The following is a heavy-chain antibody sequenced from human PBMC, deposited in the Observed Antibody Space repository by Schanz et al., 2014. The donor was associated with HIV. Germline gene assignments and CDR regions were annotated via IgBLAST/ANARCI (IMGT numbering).Heavy chain of an antibody. CDR1: GFNFDDYV. V-gene: IGHV3-9*01. CDR2: ITWNNKVM. Sequence: EVQLVESGGGLVQPGRSLRLSCTGSGFNFDDYVMYWVRQAPGKGLEWVSGITWNNKVMGYVDSVKGRFSISRDTAKNSLHLQMNDVRPEDTAFYYCVKDFTTWKGGFDYWGQGTLVIVSS. D-gene: IGHD1-1*01. J-gene: IGHJ4*02. CDR3: VKDFTTWKGGFDY.